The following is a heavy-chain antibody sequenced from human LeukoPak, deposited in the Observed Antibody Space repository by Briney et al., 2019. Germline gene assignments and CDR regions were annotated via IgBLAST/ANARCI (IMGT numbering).Heavy chain of an antibody. CDR3: AKHGGSYYDSSRPGNYFDY. Sequence: PGGSLRLSCAASGFTFSGYGMHWVRQAPGKGLEWVAVISYDGSNKYYADSVKGRFTISRDNSKNTLYLQMNSLRAEDTAVYYCAKHGGSYYDSSRPGNYFDYWGQGTLVTVSS. CDR2: ISYDGSNK. CDR1: GFTFSGYG. D-gene: IGHD3-22*01. V-gene: IGHV3-30*18. J-gene: IGHJ4*02.